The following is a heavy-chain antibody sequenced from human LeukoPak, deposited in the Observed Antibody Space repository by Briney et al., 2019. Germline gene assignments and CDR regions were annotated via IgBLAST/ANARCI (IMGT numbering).Heavy chain of an antibody. D-gene: IGHD2/OR15-2a*01. CDR3: AKDLDSTRLWPTEDVQH. Sequence: GGALKLSCVGSGFTFSRLAMNCGRQAPGKGLEGVSLISTSSYTHYADSINGRFFISRDNAKNMLYLQINYLRAEDTAVYYRAKDLDSTRLWPTEDVQHWGQGSLVIVSS. CDR2: ISTSSYT. J-gene: IGHJ1*01. V-gene: IGHV3-23*01. CDR1: GFTFSRLA.